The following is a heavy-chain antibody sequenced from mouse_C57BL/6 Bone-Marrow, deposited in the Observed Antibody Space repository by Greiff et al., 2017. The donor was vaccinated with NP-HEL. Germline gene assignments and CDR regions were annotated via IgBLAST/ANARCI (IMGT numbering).Heavy chain of an antibody. Sequence: EVQLQQSGPVLVKPGASVKMSCKASGYTFTDYYMNWVKQSHGKSLEWIGVINPYNGGTSYNQKFKGKATLTVDKSSSTAYMELNSLTSEDSAVYYCARSVYDYAWFAYWGQGTLVTVSA. CDR3: ARSVYDYAWFAY. CDR2: INPYNGGT. CDR1: GYTFTDYY. D-gene: IGHD2-4*01. J-gene: IGHJ3*01. V-gene: IGHV1-19*01.